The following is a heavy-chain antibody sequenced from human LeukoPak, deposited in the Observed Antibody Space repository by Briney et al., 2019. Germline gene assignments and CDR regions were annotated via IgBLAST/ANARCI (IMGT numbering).Heavy chain of an antibody. Sequence: GGSLRLSCAASGFTFSSYAMHWVRQAPGKRLEWVAVISYDGSNKYYADSVKGRFTISRDNSKNTLYLQMNSLRAEDTAVYYCARDGEDYGTLGYWGQGTLVTVSS. CDR1: GFTFSSYA. V-gene: IGHV3-30-3*01. J-gene: IGHJ4*02. CDR2: ISYDGSNK. D-gene: IGHD3-16*01. CDR3: ARDGEDYGTLGY.